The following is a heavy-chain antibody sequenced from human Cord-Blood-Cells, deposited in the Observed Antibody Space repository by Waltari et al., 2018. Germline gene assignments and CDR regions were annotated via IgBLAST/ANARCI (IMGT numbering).Heavy chain of an antibody. CDR3: ASSSGVVIIDAFDI. CDR1: GGSFSGYY. V-gene: IGHV4-34*01. D-gene: IGHD3-3*01. CDR2: INHSGST. Sequence: QVQLQQWGAGLLKPSETLSLTCAVYGGSFSGYYCSWISQPPGKGLEWIGEINHSGSTNYNPSLKSRVTISVDTSKNQFSLKLSSVTAADTAVYYCASSSGVVIIDAFDIWGQGTMVTVSS. J-gene: IGHJ3*02.